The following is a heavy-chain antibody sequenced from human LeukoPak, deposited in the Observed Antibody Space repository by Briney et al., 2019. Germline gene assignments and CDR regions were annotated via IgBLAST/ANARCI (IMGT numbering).Heavy chain of an antibody. V-gene: IGHV4-4*07. D-gene: IGHD1-26*01. CDR2: MYTSGTT. CDR3: ARPKVGATYAFDI. Sequence: SETLSLTCTVSGGSISTYYWSWIRQPAGKGLEWIGRMYTSGTTKYNPSLKSRVTMSVDTSNNQFSLKVSSVTAADTAVYYCARPKVGATYAFDIWGQGTMVTVSS. CDR1: GGSISTYY. J-gene: IGHJ3*02.